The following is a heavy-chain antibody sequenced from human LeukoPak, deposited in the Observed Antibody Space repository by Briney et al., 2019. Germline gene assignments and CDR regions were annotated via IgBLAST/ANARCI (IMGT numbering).Heavy chain of an antibody. CDR2: TYYRSKWYN. D-gene: IGHD4-17*01. Sequence: SQTLSLTCAISGDSVSSNSDAWNWIRQSPSRGLEWLGRTYYRSKWYNDYAVSVKSRITINPDTSKNQFSLQLNSVTPEDTAVYYCARDSRYGDYELDAFDIWGQGTMVTVSS. CDR1: GDSVSSNSDA. CDR3: ARDSRYGDYELDAFDI. J-gene: IGHJ3*02. V-gene: IGHV6-1*01.